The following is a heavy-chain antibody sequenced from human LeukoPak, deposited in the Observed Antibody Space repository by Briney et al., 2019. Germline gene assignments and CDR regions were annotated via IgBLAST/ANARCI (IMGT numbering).Heavy chain of an antibody. D-gene: IGHD3-10*01. Sequence: PSETLSLTCTVSGYSISSGYYWGWIRPPPGKGLEWIGSIYHSGSTYYNPSLKSRVTISVDTSKNQFSLKLSSVTAADTAVYYCARAPMYYYGSGTQAFDIWGQGTMVTVSS. V-gene: IGHV4-38-2*02. CDR3: ARAPMYYYGSGTQAFDI. J-gene: IGHJ3*02. CDR1: GYSISSGYY. CDR2: IYHSGST.